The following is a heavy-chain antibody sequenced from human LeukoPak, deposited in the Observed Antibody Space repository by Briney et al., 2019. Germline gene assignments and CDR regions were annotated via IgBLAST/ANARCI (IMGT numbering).Heavy chain of an antibody. D-gene: IGHD1-1*01. CDR3: ARDLSTGAFDY. CDR1: GFTFSSYA. J-gene: IGHJ4*02. CDR2: ISGSGGST. V-gene: IGHV3-23*01. Sequence: GGSLRLSCAASGFTFSSYAMSWVRPAPGKGLEWVSAISGSGGSTYYADSVKGRFTISRDNAKNSLYLQMNSLRAEDTAVYYCARDLSTGAFDYWGQGTLVTVSS.